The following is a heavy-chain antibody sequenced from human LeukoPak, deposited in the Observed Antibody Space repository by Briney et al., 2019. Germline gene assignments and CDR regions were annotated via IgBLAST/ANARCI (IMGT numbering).Heavy chain of an antibody. V-gene: IGHV1-69*13. CDR1: GGTFSSYA. CDR2: IIPIFGTA. CDR3: ARDRTLSITGTPFPLYYYYMDV. D-gene: IGHD1-20*01. J-gene: IGHJ6*03. Sequence: GASVTVSCKASGGTFSSYAISWVRQAPGQGLEWMGGIIPIFGTANYAQKFQGRVTITADESTSTAYMELSSLRSEDTAVYYCARDRTLSITGTPFPLYYYYMDVWGKGTTVTVSS.